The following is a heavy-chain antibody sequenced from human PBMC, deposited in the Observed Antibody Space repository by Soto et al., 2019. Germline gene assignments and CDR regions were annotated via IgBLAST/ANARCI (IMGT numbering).Heavy chain of an antibody. CDR1: GFTFSSYA. Sequence: EVQLLESGGGLVQPGGSLRLSCAASGFTFSSYAMSWVRQAPGKGLEWVSAISGSGGTTYYADSVKGRFTFSRDNPKNTLSLQMNSLRAEDTAVYYCAKTANGWFSAFDIWGQGTMVTVSS. J-gene: IGHJ3*02. CDR2: ISGSGGTT. V-gene: IGHV3-23*01. D-gene: IGHD6-19*01. CDR3: AKTANGWFSAFDI.